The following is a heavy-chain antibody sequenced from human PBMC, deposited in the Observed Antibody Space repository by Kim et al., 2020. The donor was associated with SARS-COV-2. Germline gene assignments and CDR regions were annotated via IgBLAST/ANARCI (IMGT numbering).Heavy chain of an antibody. CDR1: GASISSSSC. Sequence: SETLSLTCVVSGASISSSSCWSWVRQPPGKGLVWIGEVDHSGTTSYNVSLKNRVSILVDKSKNQFSLRLTSVSAADTAVYYCARGVSSAWTLRAWFDPWGQGTLVTVS. D-gene: IGHD3-22*01. CDR2: VDHSGTT. CDR3: ARGVSSAWTLRAWFDP. V-gene: IGHV4-4*02. J-gene: IGHJ5*02.